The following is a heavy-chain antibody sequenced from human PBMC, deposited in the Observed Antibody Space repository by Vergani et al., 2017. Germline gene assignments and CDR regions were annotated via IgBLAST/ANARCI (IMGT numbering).Heavy chain of an antibody. Sequence: EVQLVESGGGLVKPGGSLRLSCAASGFTFSSYSMNWVRQAPGKGLEWVSSISSSSSDIYYADSVKGRFTISRDNAKNSLYLQMNSLRAEDTAVYYCARDLGNYVAPYYYYYMDVWGKGTTVTVSS. CDR2: ISSSSSDI. CDR1: GFTFSSYS. J-gene: IGHJ6*03. D-gene: IGHD4-11*01. V-gene: IGHV3-21*01. CDR3: ARDLGNYVAPYYYYYMDV.